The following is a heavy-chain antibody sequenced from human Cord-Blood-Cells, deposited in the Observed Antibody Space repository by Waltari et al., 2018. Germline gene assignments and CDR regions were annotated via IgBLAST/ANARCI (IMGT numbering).Heavy chain of an antibody. Sequence: VSCKASGYTFTGYYMHWVRQAPGQGLEWMGWINPNSGGTNYAQKFQGWVTMTRDTSISTAYMELSRLRSDDTAVYYCARGGRARDLSLGELLAYWGQGTLVTVSS. CDR3: ARGGRARDLSLGELLAY. CDR1: GYTFTGYY. V-gene: IGHV1-2*04. CDR2: INPNSGGT. D-gene: IGHD1-26*01. J-gene: IGHJ4*02.